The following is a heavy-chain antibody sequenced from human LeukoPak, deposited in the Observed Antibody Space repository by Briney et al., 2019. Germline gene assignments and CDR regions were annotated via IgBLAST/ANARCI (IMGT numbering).Heavy chain of an antibody. V-gene: IGHV4-39*01. CDR3: ARHADSWFGELPTYFDY. J-gene: IGHJ4*02. Sequence: PSETLSLTCTVSGGSISSSSYYWGWIRQPPGKGLEWIGSIYYSGSTYYNPSLKSRVTISVDTSKNQFSLKLSSVTAADTAVYYCARHADSWFGELPTYFDYWGQGTLVTVSS. D-gene: IGHD3-10*01. CDR2: IYYSGST. CDR1: GGSISSSSYY.